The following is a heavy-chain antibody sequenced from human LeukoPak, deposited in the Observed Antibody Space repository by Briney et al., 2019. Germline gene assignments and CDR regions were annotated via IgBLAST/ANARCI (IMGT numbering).Heavy chain of an antibody. D-gene: IGHD2-2*01. CDR2: ISVSGANT. Sequence: GSLRLSCAASGFTFSSYWMHWVRQAPGKGLEWVSTISVSGANTYYADSVKGRFTISRDISNNTLYLQMNSLRADDTAIYYCAKDSYRSSANCLDYWGQGTLVTVSS. CDR1: GFTFSSYW. V-gene: IGHV3-23*01. J-gene: IGHJ4*02. CDR3: AKDSYRSSANCLDY.